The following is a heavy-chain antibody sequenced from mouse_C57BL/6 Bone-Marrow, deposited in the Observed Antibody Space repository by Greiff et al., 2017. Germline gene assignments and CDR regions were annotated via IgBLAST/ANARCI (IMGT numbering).Heavy chain of an antibody. J-gene: IGHJ4*01. CDR2: INPNYGST. Sequence: EVQLQQSGPELVKPGASVKISCKASGYSFTDYNMHWVKQSNGKSLEWIGVINPNYGSTNYNQKFKVKATLTVDTSSSTADMQLNSLTSDDSAVYYCARGYDYDYAMDDWGQGTSVTVSS. CDR1: GYSFTDYN. D-gene: IGHD2-4*01. V-gene: IGHV1-39*01. CDR3: ARGYDYDYAMDD.